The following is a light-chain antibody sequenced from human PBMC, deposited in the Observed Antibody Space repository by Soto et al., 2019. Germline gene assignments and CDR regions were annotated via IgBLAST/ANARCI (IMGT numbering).Light chain of an antibody. CDR1: QSVSSSY. Sequence: EIVLTQSPGTLSLSPGERATLSCRASQSVSSSYLAWYQQKPGQAPRLLIYGVSSRATGIPDRFSGSGSGTDFTLTISRLEPEDFAVYYCQHDVNLPPITFGQWTRLEIK. CDR2: GVS. J-gene: IGKJ5*01. V-gene: IGKV3-20*01. CDR3: QHDVNLPPIT.